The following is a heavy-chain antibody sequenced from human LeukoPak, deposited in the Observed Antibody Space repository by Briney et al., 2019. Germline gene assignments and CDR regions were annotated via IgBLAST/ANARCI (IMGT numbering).Heavy chain of an antibody. CDR2: INSDGRRT. CDR1: GFTFNTYW. D-gene: IGHD4-23*01. J-gene: IGHJ4*02. CDR3: ARDLDYGGNSNFDD. V-gene: IGHV3-74*01. Sequence: PGGSLRLPCAASGFTFNTYWMHWVRHAPGKGLVWVSRINSDGRRTTYADSLKGRFTISRDNAKNTLYLQMNSLRAEDTAVYYCARDLDYGGNSNFDDWGQGTLVTVSS.